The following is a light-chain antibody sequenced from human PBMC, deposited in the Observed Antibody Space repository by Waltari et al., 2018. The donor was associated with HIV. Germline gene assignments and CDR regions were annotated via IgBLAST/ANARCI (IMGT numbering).Light chain of an antibody. J-gene: IGLJ2*01. CDR2: NNN. CDR3: AAWDDSVRGRVV. Sequence: QSVLTQPPSASGTPGQRVTISCSGSNSNIGSSTVNCYQQFSGTAPKLLIYNNNQRPAGVPDRFSGSKSGTSASLAISGLQSEDEADYYCAAWDDSVRGRVVFGGGTKLTVL. CDR1: NSNIGSST. V-gene: IGLV1-44*01.